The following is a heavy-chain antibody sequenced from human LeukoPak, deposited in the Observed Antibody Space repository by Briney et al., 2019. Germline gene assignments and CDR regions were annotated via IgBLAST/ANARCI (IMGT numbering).Heavy chain of an antibody. D-gene: IGHD3-22*01. V-gene: IGHV4-34*01. CDR2: INHSGST. CDR1: GGSFSGYY. Sequence: QTSETLSLTCAVYGGSFSGYYWSWIRQPPGKGLEWIGEINHSGSTNYNPSLKSRVTISVDTSKNQFSLKLSSVTAADTAVYYCARVGYYDSSVLSGYGMDVWGQGTTVTVSS. CDR3: ARVGYYDSSVLSGYGMDV. J-gene: IGHJ6*02.